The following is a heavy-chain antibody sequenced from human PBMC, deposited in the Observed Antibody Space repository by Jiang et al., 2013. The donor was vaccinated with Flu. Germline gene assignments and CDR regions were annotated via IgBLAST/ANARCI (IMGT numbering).Heavy chain of an antibody. CDR2: INHSGST. CDR1: GGSFSGYY. CDR3: TSTVTYHWYFDL. J-gene: IGHJ2*01. V-gene: IGHV4-34*01. Sequence: LLKPSETLSLTCAVYGGSFSGYYWSWIRQPPGKGLEWIGEINHSGSTNYNPSLKSRVTISVDTSKNQFSLKLSSVTAADTAVYYCTSTVTYHWYFDLWGRGTLVTVSS. D-gene: IGHD4-17*01.